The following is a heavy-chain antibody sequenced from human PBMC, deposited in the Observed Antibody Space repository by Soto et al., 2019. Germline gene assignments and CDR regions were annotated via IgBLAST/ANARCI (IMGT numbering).Heavy chain of an antibody. Sequence: GGSLRLSCAASGFTFSNYAMTWVRQAPGEGLEWVSVITHSGGDTRHAESVKGWFTIFRDNSKNTLYLQMKSLRAEDTALYYCAKSSGESYPGSRVFDFWGQGTRVTVSS. CDR2: ITHSGGDT. CDR3: AKSSGESYPGSRVFDF. CDR1: GFTFSNYA. D-gene: IGHD3-10*01. J-gene: IGHJ4*02. V-gene: IGHV3-23*01.